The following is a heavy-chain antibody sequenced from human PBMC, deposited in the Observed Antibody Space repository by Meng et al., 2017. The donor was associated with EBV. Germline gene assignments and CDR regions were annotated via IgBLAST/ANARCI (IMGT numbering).Heavy chain of an antibody. CDR1: GYTFHGSV. Sequence: LVQYESEVRKVGTSGVIGCKDSGYTFHGSVIIWGLSAPGQGLEWMGWISAYNGNTNYAQKLKRTVTITTATATDTDTLASCTLRYAITAGNDCARGLDYFDYWGQGTLVTVSS. CDR2: ISAYNGNT. V-gene: IGHV1-18*01. CDR3: ARGLDYFDY. J-gene: IGHJ4*02.